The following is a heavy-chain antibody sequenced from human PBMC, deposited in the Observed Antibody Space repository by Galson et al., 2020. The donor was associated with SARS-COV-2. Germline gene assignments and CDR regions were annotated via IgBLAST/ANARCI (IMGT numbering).Heavy chain of an antibody. J-gene: IGHJ6*02. D-gene: IGHD3-22*01. Sequence: ASETLSLTCSVAGGSISGSSYYWGWNRPPPGKGREWIGTIYYSGTTYYNPSLRSRLSISLDTSKNQFSLNLRSVTAADTAMYYCARSSPSFSDGSGYHYYYYSLDVWGQGTSVTVSS. V-gene: IGHV4-39*07. CDR3: ARSSPSFSDGSGYHYYYYSLDV. CDR1: GGSISGSSYY. CDR2: IYYSGTT.